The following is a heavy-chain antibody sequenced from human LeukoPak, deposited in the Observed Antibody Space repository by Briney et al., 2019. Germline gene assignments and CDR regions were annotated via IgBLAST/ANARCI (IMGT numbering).Heavy chain of an antibody. V-gene: IGHV3-33*08. CDR3: ARSKWSWYFDY. J-gene: IGHJ4*02. D-gene: IGHD1-26*01. CDR1: GFTFSSYG. CDR2: IWYDGSNK. Sequence: GGSLRLSCAASGFTFSSYGMHWVRQAPGKGLEGVAVIWYDGSNKYYADSVKGRFTISRDNSKNTLYLQMNSLRAEDTAVYYCARSKWSWYFDYWGQGTLVTVSS.